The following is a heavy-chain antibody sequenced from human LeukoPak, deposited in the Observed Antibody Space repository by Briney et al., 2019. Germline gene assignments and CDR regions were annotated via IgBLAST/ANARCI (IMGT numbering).Heavy chain of an antibody. V-gene: IGHV3-30-3*01. D-gene: IGHD1-26*01. CDR1: GFTFSSYW. CDR2: ISYDGSNK. J-gene: IGHJ4*02. CDR3: ARDQGGSYYVKGPLDY. Sequence: GGSLRLSCAASGFTFSSYWMHWVRQAPGKGLEWVAVISYDGSNKYYADSVKGRFTISRDNSKNTLYLQMNSLRAEDTAVYYCARDQGGSYYVKGPLDYWGQGTLVTVSS.